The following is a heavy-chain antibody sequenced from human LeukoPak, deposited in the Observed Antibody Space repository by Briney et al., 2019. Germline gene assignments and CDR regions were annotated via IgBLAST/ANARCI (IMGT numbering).Heavy chain of an antibody. Sequence: PGGSLRLSCVASGFAFSTYSMNWVRQAPGKGPEWVSYIGSSSSRIYYADSVKGRFTISRDNAKNSLYLQMNGLRAEDTAVYYCERGPSSQFRTDYWGQGTLVTVSS. CDR2: IGSSSSRI. V-gene: IGHV3-48*01. CDR1: GFAFSTYS. CDR3: ERGPSSQFRTDY. J-gene: IGHJ4*02. D-gene: IGHD2-2*01.